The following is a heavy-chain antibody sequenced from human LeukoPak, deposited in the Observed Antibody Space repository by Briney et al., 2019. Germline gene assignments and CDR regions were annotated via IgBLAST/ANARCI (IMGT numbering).Heavy chain of an antibody. CDR2: ISSSSSYI. Sequence: GGSLRLSCGASGFTFSNYAMSWVRQAPGKGLEWVSSISSSSSYIYYADSVKGRFTISRDNAKNSLYLQMNSLRAEDTAVYYCARELTTVTTTGDAFDIWGQGTMVTVSS. D-gene: IGHD4-17*01. CDR3: ARELTTVTTTGDAFDI. V-gene: IGHV3-21*01. J-gene: IGHJ3*02. CDR1: GFTFSNYA.